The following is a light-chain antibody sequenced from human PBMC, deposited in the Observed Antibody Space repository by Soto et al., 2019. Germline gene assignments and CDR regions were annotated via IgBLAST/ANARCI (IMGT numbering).Light chain of an antibody. CDR1: SSDVGGYNY. Sequence: QSALTQPASVSGSPGQSITISCTGTSSDVGGYNYVSWYQQHPGKAPKLMIYDVSNRPSGVSNRFSGSKSGNTASLTISGLQAEHEEDYYCTSYTSCSTLVCGGGTKLTVL. CDR2: DVS. V-gene: IGLV2-14*01. J-gene: IGLJ2*01. CDR3: TSYTSCSTLV.